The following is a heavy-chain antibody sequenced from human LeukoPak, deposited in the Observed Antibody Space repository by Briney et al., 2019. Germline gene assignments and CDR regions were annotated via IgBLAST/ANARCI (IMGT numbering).Heavy chain of an antibody. CDR3: AKDFLYDTLTGVGLSDY. CDR1: GITVSTDY. V-gene: IGHV3-53*01. J-gene: IGHJ4*02. Sequence: GGSLRLSCAASGITVSTDYMSWVRQAPGKGLEWVSVIYSGGSTYYADSVKGRFTISRDNSKNTLYLQMNSLRAEDTAVYYCAKDFLYDTLTGVGLSDYWGQGTLVTVSS. D-gene: IGHD3-9*01. CDR2: IYSGGST.